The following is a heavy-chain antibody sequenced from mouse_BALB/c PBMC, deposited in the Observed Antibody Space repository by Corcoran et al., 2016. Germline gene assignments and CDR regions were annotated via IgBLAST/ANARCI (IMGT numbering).Heavy chain of an antibody. CDR3: ARSARAAMDY. CDR1: GYTFTSYD. J-gene: IGHJ4*01. D-gene: IGHD3-1*01. CDR2: IYPGDGST. V-gene: IGHV1S56*01. Sequence: QVQLQQSGPELVKPGDLVKISCKASGYTFTSYDINWVKQRPGQGLEWIGWIYPGDGSTKYNEKFKGKATLTADRSSSTAYMQLSSLTSENSAVYFCARSARAAMDYWGQGTSVTVSS.